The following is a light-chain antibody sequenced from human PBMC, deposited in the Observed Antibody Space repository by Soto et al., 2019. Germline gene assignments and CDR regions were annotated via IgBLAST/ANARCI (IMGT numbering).Light chain of an antibody. Sequence: DIQMTQSPSTLSASVGDRVTITCRASQSISSWLAWYQQKPGTAPKLLIYKASTLQSGVPSRFSGSGSGTEFTITISSLQPDYSATYYCQQYNDNWTFGQGTKVEIK. V-gene: IGKV1-5*03. J-gene: IGKJ1*01. CDR2: KAS. CDR3: QQYNDNWT. CDR1: QSISSW.